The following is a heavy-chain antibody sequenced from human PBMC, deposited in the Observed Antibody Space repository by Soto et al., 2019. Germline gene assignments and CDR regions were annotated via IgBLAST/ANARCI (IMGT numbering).Heavy chain of an antibody. Sequence: QLQLQESGPGLVKPSETLSLTCSVSGGSISIRHYYWGWIRQSPGKGLEWIGSILYGGDTYYNPSLKSRVTVSVDTSKNQFTLNLNSVTAAATAVYYCSRSTAHPHHFDYWGQGTLVSVS. CDR2: ILYGGDT. CDR3: SRSTAHPHHFDY. CDR1: GGSISIRHYY. J-gene: IGHJ4*02. V-gene: IGHV4-39*01.